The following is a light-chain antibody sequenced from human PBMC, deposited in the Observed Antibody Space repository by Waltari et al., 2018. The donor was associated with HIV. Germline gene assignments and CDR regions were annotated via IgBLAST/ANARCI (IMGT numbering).Light chain of an antibody. Sequence: DTKLNQSPSFLSASVGVRLTITGRASHDLNSYLAWYQQKVGQTPKLLIYGSSTLQTAVPSRFSGSGSATEYTLTIKNLQPDDFATYYCQQLNSFPLFIFGPGTKVDVK. CDR1: HDLNSY. V-gene: IGKV1-9*01. CDR3: QQLNSFPLFI. J-gene: IGKJ3*01. CDR2: GSS.